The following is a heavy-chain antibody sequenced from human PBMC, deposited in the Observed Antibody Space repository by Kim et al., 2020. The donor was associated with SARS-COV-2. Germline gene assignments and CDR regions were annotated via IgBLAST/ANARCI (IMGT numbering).Heavy chain of an antibody. D-gene: IGHD3-22*01. CDR3: ARERGYYYDSSGYYQFDY. CDR2: IIPIFGTG. J-gene: IGHJ4*02. Sequence: SVKVSCKASGGTFSSYAISWVRQAPGQGLEWMGGIIPIFGTGNYAQKFQGRVTITADESTSTAYMELSSLRSEDTAVYYCARERGYYYDSSGYYQFDYWGQGTLVTVSS. V-gene: IGHV1-69*13. CDR1: GGTFSSYA.